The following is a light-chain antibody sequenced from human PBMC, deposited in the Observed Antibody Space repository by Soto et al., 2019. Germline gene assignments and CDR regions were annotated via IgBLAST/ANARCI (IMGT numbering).Light chain of an antibody. V-gene: IGKV1-39*01. CDR2: AAS. CDR3: QQSYSTPPWT. J-gene: IGKJ1*01. Sequence: DIQMTQSQSSLSASVGDIVTITCLASQSIVTYLNWYLQKPGKAPKLLIYAASNLQSGVPSRFSGSGSGTDFTLTISSLQPEDFATYFCQQSYSTPPWTFGQGTKVDIK. CDR1: QSIVTY.